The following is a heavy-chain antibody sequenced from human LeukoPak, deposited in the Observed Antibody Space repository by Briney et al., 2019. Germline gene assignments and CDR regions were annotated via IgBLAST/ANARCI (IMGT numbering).Heavy chain of an antibody. CDR1: GFTFSSYG. D-gene: IGHD4-23*01. Sequence: PGGSLRLSCAASGFTFSSYGMHWVRQAPGKGLEWVAVISYDGSNKYYADSVKGRFTISRDNSKNTLYLQMNSLRAEDTAVYYCAKDPDYGGSPWYFDYWGQGTLVTVSS. J-gene: IGHJ4*02. V-gene: IGHV3-30*18. CDR2: ISYDGSNK. CDR3: AKDPDYGGSPWYFDY.